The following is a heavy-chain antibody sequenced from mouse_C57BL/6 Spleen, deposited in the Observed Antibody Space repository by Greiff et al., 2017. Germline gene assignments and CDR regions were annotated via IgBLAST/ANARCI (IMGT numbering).Heavy chain of an antibody. CDR2: IHPNSGST. CDR1: GYTFTSYW. D-gene: IGHD1-1*01. CDR3: AREGRDYYGSSYYFDY. Sequence: VKLQQPGAELVKPGASVKLSCKASGYTFTSYWMHWVKQRPGQGLEWIGMIHPNSGSTNYNEKFKSKATLTVDKSSSTAYMQLSSLTSEDSAVYYCAREGRDYYGSSYYFDYWGQGTTLTVSS. J-gene: IGHJ2*01. V-gene: IGHV1-64*01.